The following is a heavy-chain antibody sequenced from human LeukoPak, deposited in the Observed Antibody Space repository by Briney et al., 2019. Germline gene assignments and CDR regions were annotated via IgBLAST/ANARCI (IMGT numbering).Heavy chain of an antibody. CDR2: IYYSGST. CDR3: ARGPYSGSYYSVNAFDI. D-gene: IGHD1-26*01. J-gene: IGHJ3*02. Sequence: PSETLSLTCAVSGGSISSYYWSWIRQPPGKGLEWIGYIYYSGSTNYNPSLKSRVTISVDTSKNQFSLKLSSVTAADTAVYYCARGPYSGSYYSVNAFDIWGQGTMVTVSS. V-gene: IGHV4-59*01. CDR1: GGSISSYY.